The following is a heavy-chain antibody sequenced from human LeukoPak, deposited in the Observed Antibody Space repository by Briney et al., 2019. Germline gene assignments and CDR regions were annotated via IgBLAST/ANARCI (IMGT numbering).Heavy chain of an antibody. D-gene: IGHD3-3*01. CDR1: GFTFDDYA. CDR2: ISWNSGSI. J-gene: IGHJ6*02. CDR3: AKDIYDFWSGSYGMDV. Sequence: PGGSLRLSCAASGFTFDDYAMHWVRHAPGKGLEWVSGISWNSGSIGYADSVKGRFTISRDNAKNSLYLQMNSLRAEDTALYYCAKDIYDFWSGSYGMDVWGQGTTVTVSS. V-gene: IGHV3-9*01.